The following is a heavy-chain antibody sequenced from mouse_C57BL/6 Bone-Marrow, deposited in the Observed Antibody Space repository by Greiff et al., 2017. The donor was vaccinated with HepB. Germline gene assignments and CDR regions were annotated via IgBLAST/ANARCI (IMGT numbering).Heavy chain of an antibody. CDR2: IDPSDSYT. Sequence: VQLQQPGAELVKPGASVKLSCKASGYTFTSYWMQWVKQRPGQGLEWIGEIDPSDSYTNYNQKFKGKATLTVDTSSSTAYMQLSSLTSEDSAVYYCARSESFYYYGSSYGWYFDVWGTGTTVTVSS. CDR1: GYTFTSYW. V-gene: IGHV1-50*01. D-gene: IGHD1-1*01. J-gene: IGHJ1*03. CDR3: ARSESFYYYGSSYGWYFDV.